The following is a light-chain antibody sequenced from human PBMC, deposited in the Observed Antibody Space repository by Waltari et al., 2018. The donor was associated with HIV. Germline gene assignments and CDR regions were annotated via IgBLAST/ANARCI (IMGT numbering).Light chain of an antibody. CDR2: GNT. V-gene: IGLV1-40*01. CDR3: QSYDSSLGGSKI. CDR1: RSTIGAGSD. Sequence: QSVLPQPPSVSGAPGQTVTISCTGIRSTIGAGSDCQCYQQLPGTAPNILIYGNTNRPSGVPDRFSGSKSGTAASLDITGLQAEDEADYSCQSYDSSLGGSKIFGGVTKLTVL. J-gene: IGLJ2*01.